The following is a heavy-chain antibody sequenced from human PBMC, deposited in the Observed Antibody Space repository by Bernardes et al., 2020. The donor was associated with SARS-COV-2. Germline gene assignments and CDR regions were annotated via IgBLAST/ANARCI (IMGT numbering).Heavy chain of an antibody. J-gene: IGHJ4*02. CDR1: GLSSNW. CDR2: IETDGSVI. CDR3: ARDFGGASDY. D-gene: IGHD2-21*01. V-gene: IGHV3-74*01. Sequence: GGSLRLSCVASGLSSNWMHWVRQAPAKGKVWVSRIETDGSVIDYADSVRGRFTISRDNAKDTLYLQMDSLTADDTAVYYCARDFGGASDYWGQGTLVTVSS.